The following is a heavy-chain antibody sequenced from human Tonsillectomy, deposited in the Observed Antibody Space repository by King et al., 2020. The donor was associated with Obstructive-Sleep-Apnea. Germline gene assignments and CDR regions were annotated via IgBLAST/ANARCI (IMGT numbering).Heavy chain of an antibody. Sequence: VQLVESGAEVKKPGSSVKVSCKASGGTFSSYAISWVRQAPGQGREWMGGIIPIFGTANYAQKVQGRVTITADESTSKAYMELSSLRSEDTAVYYCARIEGDYGGNDYYFDYWGQGTLVTVSS. D-gene: IGHD4-23*01. J-gene: IGHJ4*02. CDR2: IIPIFGTA. CDR3: ARIEGDYGGNDYYFDY. V-gene: IGHV1-69*01. CDR1: GGTFSSYA.